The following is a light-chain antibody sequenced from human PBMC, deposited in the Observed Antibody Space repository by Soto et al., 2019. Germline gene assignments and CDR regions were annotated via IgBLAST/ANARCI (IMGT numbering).Light chain of an antibody. CDR3: SSYTSTSTV. J-gene: IGLJ3*02. V-gene: IGLV2-14*03. CDR2: DVA. Sequence: QSALTQPASVSGSPGQSITIFCTGTSSDVGGYNYVSWYQQHPDKAPKLIIYDVANRPSGVSNRFSASKSGNTASLTISGLQAEDEADYYCSSYTSTSTVFGGGTQLTVL. CDR1: SSDVGGYNY.